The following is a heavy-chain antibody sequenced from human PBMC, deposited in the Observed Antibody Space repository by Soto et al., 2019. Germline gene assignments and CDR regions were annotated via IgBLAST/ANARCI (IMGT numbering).Heavy chain of an antibody. V-gene: IGHV3-23*01. CDR1: GFTFSSYA. CDR3: AKDLDRYCSSTSCLNWFDP. CDR2: ISGSGGST. Sequence: GGSLRLSCAASGFTFSSYAMSWVRQAPGKGLEWVSAISGSGGSTYYADSVKGRFTISRDNSKNTLYLQMNSLRAEDTAVYYCAKDLDRYCSSTSCLNWFDPWGQGTLVTVSS. J-gene: IGHJ5*02. D-gene: IGHD2-2*01.